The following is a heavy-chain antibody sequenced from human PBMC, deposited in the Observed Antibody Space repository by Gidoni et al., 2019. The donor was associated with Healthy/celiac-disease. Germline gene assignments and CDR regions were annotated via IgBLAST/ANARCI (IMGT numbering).Heavy chain of an antibody. J-gene: IGHJ3*02. V-gene: IGHV2-5*02. D-gene: IGHD3-9*01. CDR1: GFSLSTSGVG. CDR3: AHRQNEDDILTGYYNPMGAFDI. CDR2: IYWDDDK. Sequence: QITLKESGPTLVKPTQTLTLTCTFSGFSLSTSGVGVGWIRQPPGKALEWLALIYWDDDKRYSPSLKSRLTITKDTSKNQVVLTMTNMDPVDTATYYCAHRQNEDDILTGYYNPMGAFDIWGQGTMVTVSS.